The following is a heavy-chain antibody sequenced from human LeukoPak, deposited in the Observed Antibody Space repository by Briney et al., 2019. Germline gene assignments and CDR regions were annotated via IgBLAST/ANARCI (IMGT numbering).Heavy chain of an antibody. D-gene: IGHD6-13*01. Sequence: ASVKVSCKASGSTFTRYYIHWVRQAPGQGLDWMGMINPSSGSTRFAQMFQDRVTMTRDTSTCAVYMELSSLTSEDTAMYYCARTYSSSWSYCDSWGQGTLVTVSS. CDR2: INPSSGST. CDR3: ARTYSSSWSYCDS. J-gene: IGHJ4*02. V-gene: IGHV1-46*01. CDR1: GSTFTRYY.